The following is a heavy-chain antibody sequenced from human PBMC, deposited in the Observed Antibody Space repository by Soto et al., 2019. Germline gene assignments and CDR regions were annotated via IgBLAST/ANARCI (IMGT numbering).Heavy chain of an antibody. Sequence: SETLSLTCTVSGGSISSYYWSWIRQPPGKGLEWIGYIYYSRSTNYNPSLKSRVTISVDTSKNQFSLKLSSVTAADTAVYYCASKQWRGNDWFDPWGLGPLVTVSS. CDR3: ASKQWRGNDWFDP. J-gene: IGHJ5*02. D-gene: IGHD6-19*01. CDR1: GGSISSYY. CDR2: IYYSRST. V-gene: IGHV4-59*01.